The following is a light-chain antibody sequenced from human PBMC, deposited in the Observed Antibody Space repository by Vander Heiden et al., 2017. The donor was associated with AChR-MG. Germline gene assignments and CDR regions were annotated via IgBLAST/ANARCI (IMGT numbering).Light chain of an antibody. CDR2: AAS. J-gene: IGKJ1*01. CDR1: QSISSY. Sequence: DIQMTPSPSSLSASVGDRVTITCRASQSISSYLNWYQQKSWKAPKLLIYAASSLQSGVPSRFSGSGSGTDFTLTISRLHPADFTTSYCLRSDSTRSTFGQETKAEIQ. CDR3: LRSDSTRST. V-gene: IGKV1-39*01.